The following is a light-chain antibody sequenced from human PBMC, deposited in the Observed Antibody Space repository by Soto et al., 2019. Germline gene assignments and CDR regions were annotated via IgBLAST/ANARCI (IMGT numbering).Light chain of an antibody. CDR3: QQYNNWPRAT. CDR1: QSVSSSY. V-gene: IGKV3-20*01. Sequence: EIVLTQSPGTLSLSPGERATLSCRASQSVSSSYLAWYQQKPGQAPRLLIYGASSRATGIPDRFSGSGSGTEFNLTISSLQSEDFGVYYCQQYNNWPRATFGGGTKVDNK. J-gene: IGKJ4*01. CDR2: GAS.